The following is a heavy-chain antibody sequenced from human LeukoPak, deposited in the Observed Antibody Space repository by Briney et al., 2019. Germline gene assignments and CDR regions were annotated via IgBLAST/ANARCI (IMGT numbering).Heavy chain of an antibody. J-gene: IGHJ5*02. CDR2: INHSGST. V-gene: IGHV4-34*01. CDR3: ARGFANWGSSWFDP. Sequence: SETLSLTCAVYGGSFSGYYWSWIRQPPGKGLEWIGEINHSGSTNYNPSLKSRVTISVDTSKNQFSLKLSSVTAADTAVYYCARGFANWGSSWFDPWGQGTLVTVSS. D-gene: IGHD7-27*01. CDR1: GGSFSGYY.